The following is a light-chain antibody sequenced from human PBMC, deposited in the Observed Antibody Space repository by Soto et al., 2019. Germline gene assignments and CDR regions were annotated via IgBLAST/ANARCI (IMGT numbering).Light chain of an antibody. Sequence: DIQMTQSPSSLSASVGDRVTITCRASQSISNYLNWYQQRPGKAPKLLIYLASSLSSGVPSKFSGSGSGTDFTFTISVLQPEDSATYYCQQTYKTPLTFGQGTKVDI. V-gene: IGKV1-39*01. CDR1: QSISNY. CDR2: LAS. J-gene: IGKJ1*01. CDR3: QQTYKTPLT.